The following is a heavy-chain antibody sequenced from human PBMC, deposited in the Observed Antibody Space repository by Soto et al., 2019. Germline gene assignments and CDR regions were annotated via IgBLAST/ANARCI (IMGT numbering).Heavy chain of an antibody. CDR3: ARGLITGSHYSGGWYYFDS. CDR1: GESFSGYI. V-gene: IGHV4-34*01. Sequence: SETLSLTCAVYGESFSGYIWTWIRQTPGKGLQWNGQINHSGSASYNSSLKSRVTISVHTSNSQFSLELSSVTAADTAVYYCARGLITGSHYSGGWYYFDSWGQGTQVTVSS. D-gene: IGHD6-19*01. J-gene: IGHJ4*02. CDR2: INHSGSA.